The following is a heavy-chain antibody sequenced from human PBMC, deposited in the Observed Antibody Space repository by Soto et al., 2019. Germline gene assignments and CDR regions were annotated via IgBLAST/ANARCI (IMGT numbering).Heavy chain of an antibody. Sequence: PSETLSLTCAVSGGSISSGGYSCTWIRQPPGKGLEWIGYIYHSGSTYYNPSLKSRVTISVDRSENQFSLKLSSVTAADTAVYYGARAITRVTTFDYGGQGTLVTVPS. J-gene: IGHJ4*02. D-gene: IGHD4-17*01. V-gene: IGHV4-30-2*01. CDR3: ARAITRVTTFDY. CDR1: GGSISSGGYS. CDR2: IYHSGST.